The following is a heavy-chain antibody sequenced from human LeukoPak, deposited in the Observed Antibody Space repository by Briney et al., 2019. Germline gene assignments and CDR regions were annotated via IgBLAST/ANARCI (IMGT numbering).Heavy chain of an antibody. J-gene: IGHJ5*02. CDR3: ACGGSSRFDP. Sequence: GGSLRLSCAASGFTFRSTYMSWVRQAPGKGLEWVSVIYSGGSTYYADSVKGRFTISRDNAKNSLDLQMSSLRADDTAVYYCACGGSSRFDPWGQGTLVTVSS. CDR2: IYSGGST. V-gene: IGHV3-66*01. D-gene: IGHD6-13*01. CDR1: GFTFRSTY.